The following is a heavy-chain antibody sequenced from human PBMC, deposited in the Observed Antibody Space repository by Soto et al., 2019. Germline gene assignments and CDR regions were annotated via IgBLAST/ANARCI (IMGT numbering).Heavy chain of an antibody. CDR1: GGSFRGYY. CDR3: ARNYCSGGTCYLFFDS. V-gene: IGHV4-34*01. J-gene: IGHJ4*02. CDR2: INHSGNA. D-gene: IGHD2-15*01. Sequence: SETLSLTCAVYGGSFRGYYWSWIRQPPGEGLQWTGEINHSGNANYNPSLKSRVTISIDTSKNQFSLRLNSLTAADTAVYYCARNYCSGGTCYLFFDSWGQGTPVTVSS.